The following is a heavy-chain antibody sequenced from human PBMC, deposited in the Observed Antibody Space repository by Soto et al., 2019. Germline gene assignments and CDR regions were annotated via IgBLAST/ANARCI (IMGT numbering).Heavy chain of an antibody. Sequence: EVQLVESGGGLVQPGGSLRLSCAASGFTFSNYWMSWVRQAPGKGLEWVANIKEDGSERNYVDSVKGRLTISRDNAKNSLYLQLNSLRAEDTAVCYCARAGSENDYWGQGTLVTVSS. J-gene: IGHJ4*02. V-gene: IGHV3-7*05. D-gene: IGHD3-10*01. CDR1: GFTFSNYW. CDR2: IKEDGSER. CDR3: ARAGSENDY.